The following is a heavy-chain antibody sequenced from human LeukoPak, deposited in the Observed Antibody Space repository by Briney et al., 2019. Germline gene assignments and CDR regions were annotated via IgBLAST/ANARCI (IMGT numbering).Heavy chain of an antibody. CDR2: ISGSGGST. CDR3: AKSSYYYDGSGYYD. V-gene: IGHV3-23*01. J-gene: IGHJ4*02. CDR1: GFTFSSYA. Sequence: GGSLRLSCAASGFTFSSYAMSWVRQAPGKGLEWVSAISGSGGSTYYADSVKGRFTISRDNSKNTLYLQMNSLRAEDTAVYYCAKSSYYYDGSGYYDWGQGTLVTVSS. D-gene: IGHD3-22*01.